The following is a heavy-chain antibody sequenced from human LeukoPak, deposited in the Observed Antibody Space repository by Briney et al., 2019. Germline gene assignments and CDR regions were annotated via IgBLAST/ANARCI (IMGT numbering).Heavy chain of an antibody. CDR2: TYYRSKWYN. V-gene: IGHV6-1*01. Sequence: SQTLSLTCAISEDSVSSNSAAWNWIRQSPSRGLEWLGRTYYRSKWYNDYAVSVKSRITINSDTSKNQFSLQLNSVTPEDTAVYYCAREVDTAMVRDAFDIWGQGTMVTVSS. CDR1: EDSVSSNSAA. J-gene: IGHJ3*02. D-gene: IGHD5-18*01. CDR3: AREVDTAMVRDAFDI.